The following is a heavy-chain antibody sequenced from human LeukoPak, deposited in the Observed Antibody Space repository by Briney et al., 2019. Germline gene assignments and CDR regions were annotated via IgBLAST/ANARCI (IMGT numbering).Heavy chain of an antibody. CDR1: GGSFSGYY. CDR3: ARGFVLAAISTPFDY. J-gene: IGHJ4*02. CDR2: INHSGST. V-gene: IGHV4-34*01. Sequence: SETLSLTCAVYGGSFSGYYWSWLRQPPGKGLEWIGEINHSGSTNYNPSLKSRVTISVDTSKNQFSLKLSSVTAADTAVYYCARGFVLAAISTPFDYWGQGTLVTVSS. D-gene: IGHD2-2*02.